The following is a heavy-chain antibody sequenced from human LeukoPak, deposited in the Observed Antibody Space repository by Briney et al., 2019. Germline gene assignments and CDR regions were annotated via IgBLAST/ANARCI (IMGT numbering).Heavy chain of an antibody. CDR3: ARGPKQLWLLSEYFQH. V-gene: IGHV1-2*02. J-gene: IGHJ1*01. CDR2: INPNSGGT. Sequence: ASVKVSCKASGYTFTSYAMHWVRQAPGQGLEWMGWINPNSGGTNYAQKFQGRVTMTRDTSISTAYMELSRLRSDDTAVYYCARGPKQLWLLSEYFQHWGQGTLVTVSS. D-gene: IGHD5-18*01. CDR1: GYTFTSYA.